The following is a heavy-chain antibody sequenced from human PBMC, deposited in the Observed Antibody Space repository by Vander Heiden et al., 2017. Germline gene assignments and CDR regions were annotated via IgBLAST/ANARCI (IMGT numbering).Heavy chain of an antibody. Sequence: QVQLLVSGGGVVQPGRSLRLSCTVSEFTSSASAMHWVRQAPGKGLEWVAVISHDETNEYYADSVKGRFAISRDNSKSTLYLQMSSLRVEDTAVYYCARDSRVVTIGHYLDSWGQGTLVTVSS. CDR1: EFTSSASA. D-gene: IGHD3-3*01. V-gene: IGHV3-30*09. J-gene: IGHJ4*02. CDR2: ISHDETNE. CDR3: ARDSRVVTIGHYLDS.